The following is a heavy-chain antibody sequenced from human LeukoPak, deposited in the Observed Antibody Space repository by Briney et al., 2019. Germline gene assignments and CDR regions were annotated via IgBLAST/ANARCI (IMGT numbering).Heavy chain of an antibody. CDR2: ISSSSSYI. J-gene: IGHJ5*02. CDR3: ASRSINWYRGNNWFDP. D-gene: IGHD6-13*01. V-gene: IGHV3-21*01. Sequence: GGSLRLSCAASGFTFSSYSMNWVRQAPGKGLEWVSSISSSSSYIYYADSVKGRFTISRDNAKNSLYLQMNSLRAEGTAVYYCASRSINWYRGNNWFDPWGQGTLVTVSS. CDR1: GFTFSSYS.